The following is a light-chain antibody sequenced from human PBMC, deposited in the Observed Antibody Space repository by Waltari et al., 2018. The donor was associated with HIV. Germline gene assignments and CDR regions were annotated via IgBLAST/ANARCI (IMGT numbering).Light chain of an antibody. J-gene: IGLJ3*02. CDR1: SSTTGRKT. CDR2: KSS. Sequence: QSVLTPPPSASGTPGQRVTISCSGSSSTTGRKTVNWYQHVPGTAPKLLIHKSSQRPSGVPDRFSGSKSGTSASLAISGLQSEDEADYFCAAWDDSLKGWVFGGGTKLTVL. V-gene: IGLV1-44*01. CDR3: AAWDDSLKGWV.